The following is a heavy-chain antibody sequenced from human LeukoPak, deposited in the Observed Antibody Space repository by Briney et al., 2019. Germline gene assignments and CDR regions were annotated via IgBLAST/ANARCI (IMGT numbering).Heavy chain of an antibody. D-gene: IGHD3-10*01. CDR3: ARVWVGEGFYYYYYMDV. Sequence: GGSLRLSCTVSGFTVSSNSMSWVRQAPGKGLEWVSFIYSDNTHYSDSVKGRFTISRDNAKNSLYLQMNSLRAEDTAVYYCARVWVGEGFYYYYYMDVWGKGTTVTASS. V-gene: IGHV3-53*01. CDR1: GFTVSSNS. CDR2: IYSDNT. J-gene: IGHJ6*03.